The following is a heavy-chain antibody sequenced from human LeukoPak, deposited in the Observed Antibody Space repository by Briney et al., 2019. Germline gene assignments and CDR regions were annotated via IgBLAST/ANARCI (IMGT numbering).Heavy chain of an antibody. D-gene: IGHD3-16*01. CDR1: GFTFKTYW. Sequence: PGGSLRLSCAASGFTFKTYWMHWVRQAPGRGPVWVSRISSDGSNTRYADSVKGRFTISRDNAKNTLYLQMNSLRADDTAVYYCARDWGGSGPTSHDYWGQGTLVTVSS. V-gene: IGHV3-74*01. CDR3: ARDWGGSGPTSHDY. CDR2: ISSDGSNT. J-gene: IGHJ4*02.